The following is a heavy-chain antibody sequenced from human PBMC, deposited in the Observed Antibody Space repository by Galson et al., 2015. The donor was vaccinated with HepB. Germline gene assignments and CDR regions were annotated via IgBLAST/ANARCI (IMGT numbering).Heavy chain of an antibody. J-gene: IGHJ1*01. CDR2: LSGSGDNK. D-gene: IGHD6-19*01. Sequence: SLRLSCADSGFSFNTYAMGWVRQAPGKGPEWVSALSGSGDNKYYADSVKGRFTISRDKSKNTLYLKMNSLSAEDSAIYYCASGHARYSGWYRGHPKFFQHWGQGTVVTVSS. CDR1: GFSFNTYA. V-gene: IGHV3-23*01. CDR3: ASGHARYSGWYRGHPKFFQH.